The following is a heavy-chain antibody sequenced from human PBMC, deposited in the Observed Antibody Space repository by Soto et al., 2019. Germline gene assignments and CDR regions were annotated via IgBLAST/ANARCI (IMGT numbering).Heavy chain of an antibody. D-gene: IGHD2-2*03. CDR3: AKVWGEDGYCSRTSCLYYFHH. CDR1: GFTFSTSA. CDR2: ISDSGST. V-gene: IGHV3-23*01. Sequence: EVQLLESGGGLVQPGGSLRLSCEASGFTFSTSAMSWVRQAPGKGLEWVSNISDSGSTYYADSVKGRFTISRDNSKSALYLQMSSLRDEDTAVFYWAKVWGEDGYCSRTSCLYYFHHWGQGTLVTVSS. J-gene: IGHJ4*02.